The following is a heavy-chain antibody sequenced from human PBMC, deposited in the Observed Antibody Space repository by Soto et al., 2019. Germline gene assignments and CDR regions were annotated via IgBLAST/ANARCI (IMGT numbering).Heavy chain of an antibody. CDR3: TTPRSSLQWPPFDP. J-gene: IGHJ5*02. D-gene: IGHD6-19*01. CDR2: ISPDGSNK. V-gene: IGHV3-30*03. CDR1: GLRFSSFG. Sequence: QEKLVESGGGVGQPGRSRRLSCTASGLRFSSFGMHWVRQAPGKGLEWVAFISPDGSNKDYVDSVKGRFTISRDNSKNTLYLQMNSLRVEDTAVYYCTTPRSSLQWPPFDPWGHGTLVTVSS.